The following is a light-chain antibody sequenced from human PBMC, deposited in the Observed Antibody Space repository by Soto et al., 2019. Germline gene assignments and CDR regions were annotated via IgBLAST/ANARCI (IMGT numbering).Light chain of an antibody. CDR3: SSYAGSNNFGGYV. CDR1: GSDVGGYNY. J-gene: IGLJ1*01. Sequence: QSALTQPPSASGSPGQSVTISCTGTGSDVGGYNYVSWYQQHPGKAPKLMIYEVSKRPSGVPDRFSGSKSGNTASLTVSGLQAEDEADYYCSSYAGSNNFGGYVSGTGTKVTVL. CDR2: EVS. V-gene: IGLV2-8*01.